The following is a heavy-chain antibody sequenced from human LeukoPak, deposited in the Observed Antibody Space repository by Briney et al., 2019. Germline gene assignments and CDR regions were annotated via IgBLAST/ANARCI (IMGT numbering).Heavy chain of an antibody. D-gene: IGHD5-18*01. CDR1: GYTFTSYG. J-gene: IGHJ4*02. CDR3: ARDQDSQIRGHHYGYVY. Sequence: ASVKLACKASGYTFTSYGITWVRQAPGQGLEWMGRISAYNFDTHYAQKFHDRITMTTHTPTSTVYMELRTLRSDDTAVYYCARDQDSQIRGHHYGYVYWGQGTLVAVSS. CDR2: ISAYNFDT. V-gene: IGHV1-18*01.